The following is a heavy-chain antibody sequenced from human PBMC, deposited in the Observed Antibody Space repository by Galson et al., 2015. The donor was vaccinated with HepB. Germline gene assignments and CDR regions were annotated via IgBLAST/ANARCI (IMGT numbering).Heavy chain of an antibody. CDR2: IKEDGSDK. CDR1: GFTFSNYW. D-gene: IGHD3-16*01. Sequence: SLRLSCAASGFTFSNYWMSWVRQAPGKGLEWVANIKEDGSDKTYVDSVKGRFTISRDNAKSSLYLQMNSLKVEDTAVYYCARDSLGNSMTQGFSYGGQGTLV. V-gene: IGHV3-7*01. J-gene: IGHJ4*02. CDR3: ARDSLGNSMTQGFSY.